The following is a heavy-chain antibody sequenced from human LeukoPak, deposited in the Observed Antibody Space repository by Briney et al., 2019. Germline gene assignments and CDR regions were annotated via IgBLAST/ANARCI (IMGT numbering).Heavy chain of an antibody. CDR2: ISGDGGST. CDR3: AKDIAAAGLNGMDV. V-gene: IGHV3-43*02. J-gene: IGHJ6*02. Sequence: GGSLRLSCAASGFTFDDYAMHWIRQAPAKGLEWVSLISGDGGSTHYADSVKGRFTISRDNSKNSLYLQMNSLRTEDTALYYCAKDIAAAGLNGMDVWGQGTTVTVSS. CDR1: GFTFDDYA. D-gene: IGHD6-13*01.